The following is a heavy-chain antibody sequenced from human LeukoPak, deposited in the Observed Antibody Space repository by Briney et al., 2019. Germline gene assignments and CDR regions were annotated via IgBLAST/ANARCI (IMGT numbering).Heavy chain of an antibody. CDR2: ISAYNGNT. Sequence: GASVKVSCKASGYTFTSYGISWVRQAPGQGLEWMGWISAYNGNTHYAQKLQGRVTMTTDTSTSTVYMELRSLRSDDTAVYYCARRAGAYSHPYDYWGQGTLVTVSS. V-gene: IGHV1-18*01. J-gene: IGHJ4*02. CDR3: ARRAGAYSHPYDY. CDR1: GYTFTSYG. D-gene: IGHD4/OR15-4a*01.